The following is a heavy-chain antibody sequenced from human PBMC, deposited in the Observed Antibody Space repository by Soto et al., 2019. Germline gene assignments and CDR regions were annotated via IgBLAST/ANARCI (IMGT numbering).Heavy chain of an antibody. V-gene: IGHV3-30*18. CDR3: AKDILGSGSRWYFDY. CDR1: GFDFSSYG. J-gene: IGHJ4*02. D-gene: IGHD3-10*01. Sequence: GGSLRLSCAASGFDFSSYGMHWVRQAPGKGLEWVAVISYDGSNEYYADSVKGRFTISRDNSKNTLSLQMNSLRVEDTAVYYCAKDILGSGSRWYFDYWGQGTLVTVSS. CDR2: ISYDGSNE.